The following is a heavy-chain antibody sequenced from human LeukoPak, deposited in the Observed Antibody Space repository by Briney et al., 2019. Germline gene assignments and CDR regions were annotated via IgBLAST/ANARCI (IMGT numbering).Heavy chain of an antibody. CDR1: GYTFTDYY. J-gene: IGHJ4*02. CDR2: VNPNSGDT. V-gene: IGHV1-2*02. CDR3: ARDLVLGD. Sequence: ASVKVSCKASGYTFTDYYMNWVRQAPGQGLEWMGWVNPNSGDTNYAQRFQGRVTMTRDTSISTAYMELSRLTYDDTAVYYCARDLVLGDWGQGTLVTVSS. D-gene: IGHD2-21*01.